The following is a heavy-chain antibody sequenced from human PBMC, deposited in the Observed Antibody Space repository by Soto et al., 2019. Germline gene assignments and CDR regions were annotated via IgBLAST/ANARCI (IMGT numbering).Heavy chain of an antibody. CDR2: IIPIFGTA. Sequence: EASVKVSCKASGGTFSSYAISWVRQSPGQGLEWMGGIIPIFGTANYAQKFQGRVTITADESTSTAYMELSSLRSEDTAVYYCARSDQGSFFYYGMDVWGQGTTVTVSS. CDR1: GGTFSSYA. D-gene: IGHD6-6*01. J-gene: IGHJ6*02. V-gene: IGHV1-69*13. CDR3: ARSDQGSFFYYGMDV.